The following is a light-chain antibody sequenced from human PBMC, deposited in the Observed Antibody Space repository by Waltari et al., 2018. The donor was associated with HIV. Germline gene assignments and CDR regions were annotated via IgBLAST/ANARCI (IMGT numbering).Light chain of an antibody. CDR2: SIE. Sequence: QSVLRQPPSMSGAPSQRVTRPCSGNTSNIEGNHAPWFQHGHDAAPKRFIFSIELRSSGVPGRVSGSKAVTSAYLAISGLRPEDEADYYCATWDDNLNTYVFGPGTRLSVL. CDR1: TSNIEGNH. CDR3: ATWDDNLNTYV. J-gene: IGLJ1*01. V-gene: IGLV1-47*01.